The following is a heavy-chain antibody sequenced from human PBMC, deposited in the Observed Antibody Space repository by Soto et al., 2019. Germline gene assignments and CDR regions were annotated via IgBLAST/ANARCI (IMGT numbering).Heavy chain of an antibody. J-gene: IGHJ4*02. CDR3: ARDRDDYGSGNYYNRIDF. CDR2: IIPIFGTP. Sequence: QVQLVQSGAEVKKPWSSVKVSCKASGGIFSTYAISWLRRAPGQGLEWMGGIIPIFGTPNYAQRFQGRVTITADEPTSTAYMELSRLRSEDTAVYCCARDRDDYGSGNYYNRIDFWGQGTLVTVSS. D-gene: IGHD3-10*01. CDR1: GGIFSTYA. V-gene: IGHV1-69*01.